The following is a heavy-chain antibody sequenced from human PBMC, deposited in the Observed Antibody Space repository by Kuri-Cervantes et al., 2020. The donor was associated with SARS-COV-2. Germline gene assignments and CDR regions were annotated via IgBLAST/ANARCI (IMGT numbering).Heavy chain of an antibody. J-gene: IGHJ3*02. Sequence: SVKVSCKASGYTSTSYGISWVRQAPGQGHEWLGRIIPIFGTANYAHKFQGRVTITADKSTSRAYMELSSLRSEDTAVYYCAKDDDSSSWYSNRGFDAFDIWGQGTMVTVSS. V-gene: IGHV1-69*06. CDR1: GYTSTSYG. D-gene: IGHD6-13*01. CDR2: IIPIFGTA. CDR3: AKDDDSSSWYSNRGFDAFDI.